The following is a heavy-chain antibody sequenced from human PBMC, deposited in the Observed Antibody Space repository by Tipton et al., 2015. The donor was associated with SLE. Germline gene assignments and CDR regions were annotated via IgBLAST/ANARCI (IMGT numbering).Heavy chain of an antibody. CDR1: GGSITTRSYY. V-gene: IGHV4-39*07. J-gene: IGHJ6*02. CDR3: ARWIPLTGINV. Sequence: TLSLTCIVSGGSITTRSYYWGWIRQPPGKGLEWIASISYSGATYYNPSLKSRVIISIDTSNNQFSLRLTSVTAADTAVYYCARWIPLTGINVWGQGATVTVSS. D-gene: IGHD5-18*01. CDR2: ISYSGAT.